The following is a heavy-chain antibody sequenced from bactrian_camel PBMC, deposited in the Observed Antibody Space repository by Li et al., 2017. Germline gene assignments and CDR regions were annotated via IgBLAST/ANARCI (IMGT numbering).Heavy chain of an antibody. J-gene: IGHJ4*01. D-gene: IGHD4*01. V-gene: IGHV3S1*01. CDR3: ATSEDYINYADLF. Sequence: HVQLVESGGGLVQPGGSLRLSCAASGFTFSSYAIYWVRQAPGKGLEWVSTINSGGGRQYYADSVKGRFTISRDNAKNTLYLQMNSLRTEDTAVYYCATSEDYINYADLFWGQGAQVTVS. CDR2: INSGGGRQ. CDR1: GFTFSSYA.